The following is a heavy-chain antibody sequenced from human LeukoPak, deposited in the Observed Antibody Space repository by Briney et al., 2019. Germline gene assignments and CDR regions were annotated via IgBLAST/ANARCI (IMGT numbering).Heavy chain of an antibody. J-gene: IGHJ6*03. Sequence: ASVKVSCKASGYTFTSYDINWVRQATGQGLEWMGWMNPNSGNTGYAQKFHAILTMTSNTSLSTAYMELSSLRSEDTAVYYCAGGRIASSSSFATMNHYYYYMDVWGKGTTVTVSS. CDR3: AGGRIASSSSFATMNHYYYYMDV. CDR1: GYTFTSYD. V-gene: IGHV1-8*01. D-gene: IGHD6-6*01. CDR2: MNPNSGNT.